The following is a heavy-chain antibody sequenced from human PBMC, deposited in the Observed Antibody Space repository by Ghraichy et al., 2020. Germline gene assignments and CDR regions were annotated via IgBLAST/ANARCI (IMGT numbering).Heavy chain of an antibody. CDR3: ARAWRYSSSWHGPNWFDP. D-gene: IGHD6-13*01. V-gene: IGHV4-61*02. J-gene: IGHJ5*02. CDR1: GGSISSGSYY. CDR2: IYTSGST. Sequence: SETLSLTCTVSGGSISSGSYYWSWIRQPAGKGLEWIGRIYTSGSTNYNPSLKSRVTISVDTSKNQFSLKLSSVTAADTAVYYCARAWRYSSSWHGPNWFDPWGQGTLVTVSS.